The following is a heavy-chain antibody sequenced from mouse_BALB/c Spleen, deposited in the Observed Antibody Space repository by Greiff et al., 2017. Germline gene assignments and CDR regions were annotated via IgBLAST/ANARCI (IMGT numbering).Heavy chain of an antibody. D-gene: IGHD2-1*01. CDR3: ARQHGNYFDY. CDR2: ISSGGSYT. CDR1: GLTFSSYA. V-gene: IGHV5-9-3*01. J-gene: IGHJ2*01. Sequence: EVQLVESGGGLVKPGGSLKLSCAASGLTFSSYAMSWVRQTPEKRLEWVATISSGGSYTYYPDSVKGRFTISRDNAKNTLYLQMSSLRSEDTAMYYCARQHGNYFDYWGQGTTLTVSS.